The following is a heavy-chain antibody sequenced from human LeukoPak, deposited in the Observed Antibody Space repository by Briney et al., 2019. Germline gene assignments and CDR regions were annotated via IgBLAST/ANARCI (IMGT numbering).Heavy chain of an antibody. V-gene: IGHV3-23*01. J-gene: IGHJ4*02. D-gene: IGHD2-15*01. CDR3: AKCASLGSFDY. CDR1: GFTFNSYA. Sequence: GASLRLSCAASGFTFNSYAMRWVRQAPGKGLEWVSAISGSGVTTYYADSVKDRFTISRDNSKNTLYLQMNSLRAEDTAVYYCAKCASLGSFDYWGQGTLVTVSS. CDR2: ISGSGVTT.